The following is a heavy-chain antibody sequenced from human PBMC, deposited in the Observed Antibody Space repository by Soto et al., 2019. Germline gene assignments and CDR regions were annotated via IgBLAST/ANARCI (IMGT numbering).Heavy chain of an antibody. CDR1: GFTFSGYA. D-gene: IGHD3-16*01. CDR3: AKCSTFPPGFDC. CDR2: ISGSGGST. J-gene: IGHJ4*02. V-gene: IGHV3-23*01. Sequence: GGSLRLSCAASGFTFSGYAMSWVRQAPGKGLEWVSAISGSGGSTYYADSVKGRFTVSRDNSKDTLFLQMNSLRAEDTAVYYCAKCSTFPPGFDCWGQGTLVTVSS.